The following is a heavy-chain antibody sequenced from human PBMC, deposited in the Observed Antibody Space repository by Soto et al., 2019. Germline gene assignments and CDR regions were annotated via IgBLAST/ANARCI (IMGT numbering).Heavy chain of an antibody. Sequence: EVQLLESGGGLVQPGGSLRLSCAASGFIFSSYAMSWVRQAPGKGLEWVSSIGGSGGRMYYADSVKGRFTISGDNSKNTVYLQMNSLRAEDTAVYYCAKEAVLAFLGWPTFDYWGQGTPVTVSS. D-gene: IGHD3-3*02. CDR3: AKEAVLAFLGWPTFDY. J-gene: IGHJ4*02. CDR1: GFIFSSYA. CDR2: IGGSGGRM. V-gene: IGHV3-23*01.